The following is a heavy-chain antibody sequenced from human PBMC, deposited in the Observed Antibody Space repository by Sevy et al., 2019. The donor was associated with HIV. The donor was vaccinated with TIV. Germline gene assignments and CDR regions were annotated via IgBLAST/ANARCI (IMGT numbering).Heavy chain of an antibody. CDR1: GGSISSSNW. V-gene: IGHV4-4*02. CDR2: IYHSGST. D-gene: IGHD6-13*01. CDR3: VRGSTAAAGTSPFDY. Sequence: SETLSLTCAVSGGSISSSNWWSWVRQPPGKGLEWIGEIYHSGSTNYNPSLKSRVTISVDKSKNQFSLKLSSVTAADTAVYYCVRGSTAAAGTSPFDYWGLGTLVTVSS. J-gene: IGHJ4*02.